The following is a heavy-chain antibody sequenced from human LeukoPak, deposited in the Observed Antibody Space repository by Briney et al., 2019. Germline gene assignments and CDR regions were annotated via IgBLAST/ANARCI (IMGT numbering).Heavy chain of an antibody. J-gene: IGHJ4*02. Sequence: SQTLSLTCTVSGDSISSGDYYWSWIRQPPGKGLEWIGYIYYSGSTNYNPSLKSRVTISVDTSKNQFSLKLSSVTAADTAVYYCARARYSSSWACDYWGQGTLVTVSS. CDR2: IYYSGST. V-gene: IGHV4-61*08. D-gene: IGHD6-13*01. CDR3: ARARYSSSWACDY. CDR1: GDSISSGDYY.